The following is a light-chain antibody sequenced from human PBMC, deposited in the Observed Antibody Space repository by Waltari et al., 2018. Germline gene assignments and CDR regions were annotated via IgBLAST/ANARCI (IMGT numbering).Light chain of an antibody. CDR3: AAWDDGLNGYV. V-gene: IGLV1-44*01. Sequence: QSVLTQPPSASGTPGQRVTISCSGSSSHLGSNFVTWYQQLPGTAPKLLTSSNSQRPSGVPDRFSGSKSGTSASLAISGLQSADEADYYCAAWDDGLNGYVFGIGTTVTVL. CDR2: SNS. CDR1: SSHLGSNF. J-gene: IGLJ1*01.